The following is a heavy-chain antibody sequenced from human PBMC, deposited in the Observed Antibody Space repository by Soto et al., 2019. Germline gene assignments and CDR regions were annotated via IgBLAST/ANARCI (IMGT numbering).Heavy chain of an antibody. Sequence: QVQLVQSGAEVKKPGSSVKVSCKASGGTFSSYTISWVRQAPGQGLEWMGMIIPILGIANYAQKFEGRVTSTADKSTSPAYMELSSLRSEDTAVYYCATSRGYSYGYLGYWGQGTLGTVSS. CDR2: IIPILGIA. D-gene: IGHD5-18*01. CDR1: GGTFSSYT. CDR3: ATSRGYSYGYLGY. V-gene: IGHV1-69*02. J-gene: IGHJ4*02.